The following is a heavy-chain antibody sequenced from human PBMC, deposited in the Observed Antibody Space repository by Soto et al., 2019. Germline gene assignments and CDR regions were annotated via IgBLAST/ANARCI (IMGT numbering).Heavy chain of an antibody. CDR1: GFNFGNYA. CDR3: TRYYYASSGYYVY. V-gene: IGHV3-49*04. D-gene: IGHD3-22*01. CDR2: IRSETYGGTP. Sequence: EVRLVESGGGLVESGRSLRLSCTGSGFNFGNYAMSWVRQAPGKGPEWVGFIRSETYGGTPDYAASLRGRFTISRDDSKSIAYLEINSLQTDDTAVYYCTRYYYASSGYYVYWGQGTLVTDSS. J-gene: IGHJ4*02.